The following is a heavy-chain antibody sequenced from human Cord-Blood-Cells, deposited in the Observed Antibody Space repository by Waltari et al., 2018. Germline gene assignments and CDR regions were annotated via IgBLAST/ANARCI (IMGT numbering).Heavy chain of an antibody. CDR1: GFTFSSYA. CDR2: ISYDGSNK. V-gene: IGHV3-30-3*01. J-gene: IGHJ4*02. D-gene: IGHD2-21*01. CDR3: ARGIPLDAGFDY. Sequence: QVQLVESGGGVVQPGRSLRLSCAAPGFTFSSYAMHWVRQAPGKGLEWVAVISYDGSNKYYADSVKGRFTISRDNSKNTLYLQMNSLRAEDTAVYYCARGIPLDAGFDYWGQGTLVTVSS.